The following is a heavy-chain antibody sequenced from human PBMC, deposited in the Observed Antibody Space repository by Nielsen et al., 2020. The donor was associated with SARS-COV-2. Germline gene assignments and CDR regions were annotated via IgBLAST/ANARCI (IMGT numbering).Heavy chain of an antibody. Sequence: GESLKISCAASGFTFSSYWMHWVRQAPGKGLVWVSRINSDGSSTSYADSVKGRFTISRDNAKNSLYLQMNSLRAEDTALYYCASFGELFHPDYWGQGTLVTVSS. J-gene: IGHJ4*02. CDR3: ASFGELFHPDY. CDR2: INSDGSST. D-gene: IGHD3-10*01. CDR1: GFTFSSYW. V-gene: IGHV3-74*01.